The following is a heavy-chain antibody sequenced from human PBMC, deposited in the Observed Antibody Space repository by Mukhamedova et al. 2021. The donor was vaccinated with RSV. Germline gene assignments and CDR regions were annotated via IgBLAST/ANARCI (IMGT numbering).Heavy chain of an antibody. V-gene: IGHV3-9*01. D-gene: IGHD6-13*01. CDR3: AKKGAVFSSTWYGGFDY. CDR2: ISWNSVGI. Sequence: GKGLEWVSGISWNSVGIGYADSVKGRFTISRDNAKNSLYLQMNDLRDEDTALNYCAKKGAVFSSTWYGGFDYWGQGTLVTVSS. J-gene: IGHJ4*02.